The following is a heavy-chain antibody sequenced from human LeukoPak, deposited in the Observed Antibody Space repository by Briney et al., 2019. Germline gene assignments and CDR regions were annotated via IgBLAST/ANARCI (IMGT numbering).Heavy chain of an antibody. D-gene: IGHD6-19*01. V-gene: IGHV4-38-2*01. J-gene: IGHJ4*02. CDR2: IYHSGST. Sequence: SETLSLTCAVSGYSISSGYYWSWIRQPPGKGLEWMGSIYHSGSTYYTPSLKSRVTISVDTSKNQFSLKLSSVTDADTAVYHCYIFGYSSGWGIDYWGQGTLVTVSS. CDR1: GYSISSGYY. CDR3: YIFGYSSGWGIDY.